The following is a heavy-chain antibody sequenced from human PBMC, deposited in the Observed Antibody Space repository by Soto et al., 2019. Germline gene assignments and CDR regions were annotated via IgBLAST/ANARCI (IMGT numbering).Heavy chain of an antibody. Sequence: PGGSLRLSCAASGFTFSAYAMSWVRQAPGKGLQWGSGVGGSDTDKHYADSVRGRFTVSRDNSKNTLYLQMNSLRAEDTAVYYCARDNVSNGSRPLWGFDSWGQGTLVTVSS. CDR1: GFTFSAYA. J-gene: IGHJ5*01. CDR3: ARDNVSNGSRPLWGFDS. V-gene: IGHV3-23*01. D-gene: IGHD6-13*01. CDR2: VGGSDTDK.